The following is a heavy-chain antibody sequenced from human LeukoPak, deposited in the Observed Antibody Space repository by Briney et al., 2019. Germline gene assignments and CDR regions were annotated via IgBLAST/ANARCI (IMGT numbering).Heavy chain of an antibody. V-gene: IGHV1-18*01. CDR1: GYTFTSYG. J-gene: IGHJ4*02. Sequence: ASVNVSCKASGYTFTSYGISWVRQAPGQGLEWMGWISAYNGNTNYAQKLQGRVTMTTDTSTSTAYMELRSLRSDDTAVYYCARGGSSGSYFGQHFDYWGQGTLVTVSS. CDR2: ISAYNGNT. CDR3: ARGGSSGSYFGQHFDY. D-gene: IGHD1-26*01.